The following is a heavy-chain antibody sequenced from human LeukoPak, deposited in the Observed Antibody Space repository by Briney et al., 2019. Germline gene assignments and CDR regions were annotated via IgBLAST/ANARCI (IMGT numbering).Heavy chain of an antibody. D-gene: IGHD6-13*01. Sequence: SETLSLTCAVSGYSISSGYYWGWIRQPPGKGLEWIGSIYHSGSTYYNPSLKSRVTISVDTSKNQFSLKLSSVTAADTAVYYCARGQQLTYYYYYYMDVWGKGTTVTVSS. CDR1: GYSISSGYY. CDR3: ARGQQLTYYYYYYMDV. J-gene: IGHJ6*03. V-gene: IGHV4-38-2*01. CDR2: IYHSGST.